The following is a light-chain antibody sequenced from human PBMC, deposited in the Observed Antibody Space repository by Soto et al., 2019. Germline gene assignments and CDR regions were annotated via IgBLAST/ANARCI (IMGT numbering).Light chain of an antibody. Sequence: QSALTQPASVSGSPGQSITISCTGTSSDVGGYNYVSWYQQHPGKAPKLMIYAVSNRPSGVSNRFSGSKSGNTASLTISGLQLEDEADYYCSSYTSSSTVVFGGGTQLTVL. CDR3: SSYTSSSTVV. J-gene: IGLJ2*01. V-gene: IGLV2-14*01. CDR1: SSDVGGYNY. CDR2: AVS.